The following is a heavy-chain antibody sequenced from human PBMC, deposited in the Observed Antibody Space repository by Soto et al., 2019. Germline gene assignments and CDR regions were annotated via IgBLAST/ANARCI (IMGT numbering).Heavy chain of an antibody. CDR1: GGTFSSYT. D-gene: IGHD3-10*01. Sequence: QVQLVQSGAEVKKPGSSVKVSCKASGGTFSSYTISWVRQSPGQGLEWMGRIIPILGIANYAQKFQGRVTITADKSTSTAYMALSSLRSEATAVYDCERSGRDYLWAQTPLMQWGQGTLVTVSS. J-gene: IGHJ4*02. V-gene: IGHV1-69*02. CDR2: IIPILGIA. CDR3: ERSGRDYLWAQTPLMQ.